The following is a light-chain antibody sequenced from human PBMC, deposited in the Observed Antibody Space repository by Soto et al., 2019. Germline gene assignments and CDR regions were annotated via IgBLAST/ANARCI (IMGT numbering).Light chain of an antibody. CDR1: QRVGIN. Sequence: IVMTQSPATLSVSPGEGATLSCRASQRVGINLAWYQQKPGQAPRILIYGASTRATGIPDRSSGSGSGTDFTLTISRLEPEDFAVYYCQQYGSSPPLTFGGGTKVDIK. CDR3: QQYGSSPPLT. V-gene: IGKV3-20*01. J-gene: IGKJ4*01. CDR2: GAS.